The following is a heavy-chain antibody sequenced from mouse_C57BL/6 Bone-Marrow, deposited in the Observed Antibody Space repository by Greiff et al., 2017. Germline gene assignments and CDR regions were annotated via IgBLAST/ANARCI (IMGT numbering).Heavy chain of an antibody. D-gene: IGHD1-1*01. CDR3: AAPSTTVVAGPFDY. Sequence: EVQLQQSGPELVKPGASVKISCKASGYSFTDYNMNWVKQSNGKSLEWLGVINPNYGTTSYNQKFKGKATLTVDQSSSTAYMQLNSLTSEDSAVYYCAAPSTTVVAGPFDYWGQGTTLTVSS. CDR2: INPNYGTT. J-gene: IGHJ2*01. V-gene: IGHV1-39*01. CDR1: GYSFTDYN.